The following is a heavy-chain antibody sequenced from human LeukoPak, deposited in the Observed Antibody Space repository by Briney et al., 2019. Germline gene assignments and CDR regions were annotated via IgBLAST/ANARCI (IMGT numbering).Heavy chain of an antibody. Sequence: GGSLRLSCAASGFAFRSYWMSWVRQAPGKGLEWVANIKRDGSDKYYVDSVKGRFTISRDNAKNSLYLQMNSLRADDTAVYYCARDGDRYGEDFDYWGQGTLVTVSS. V-gene: IGHV3-7*01. D-gene: IGHD5-18*01. CDR3: ARDGDRYGEDFDY. CDR1: GFAFRSYW. CDR2: IKRDGSDK. J-gene: IGHJ4*02.